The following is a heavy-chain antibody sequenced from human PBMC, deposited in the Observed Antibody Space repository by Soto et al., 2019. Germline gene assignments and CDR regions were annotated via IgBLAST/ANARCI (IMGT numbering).Heavy chain of an antibody. D-gene: IGHD3-10*01. CDR3: AIITFGTYGMDV. V-gene: IGHV3-66*01. CDR1: GFTVSSSY. CDR2: IYSGGNT. Sequence: QVVESGGGLVQPGGSLRLSCAASGFTVSSSYLTWVRQAPGKGLELVSVIYSGGNTYYADSVKDRFTISRDNSKNTVYLQMNSLRAEDTAVYYCAIITFGTYGMDVWGQGTTVTVSS. J-gene: IGHJ6*02.